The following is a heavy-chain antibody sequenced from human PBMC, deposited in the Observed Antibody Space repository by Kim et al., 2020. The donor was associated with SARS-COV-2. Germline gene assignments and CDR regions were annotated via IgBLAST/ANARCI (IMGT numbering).Heavy chain of an antibody. Sequence: GGSLRLSCVASGFTFSSYWMHWVRQAPGKGLVWVSRINTDETTIQYADSVKGRFTISRDNAKNTLYLQMSSLRAEDTAVYYCVRSVDYCGQGTLVTVSS. CDR3: VRSVDY. CDR1: GFTFSSYW. V-gene: IGHV3-74*01. J-gene: IGHJ4*02. CDR2: INTDETTI.